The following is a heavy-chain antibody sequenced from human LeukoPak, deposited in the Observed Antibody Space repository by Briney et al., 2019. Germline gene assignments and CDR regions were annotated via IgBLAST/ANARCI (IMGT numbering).Heavy chain of an antibody. CDR1: GGSISSYY. Sequence: SETLSLTCTVSGGSISSYYWSWIRQPPGKGLEWIGYIYYSGSTNYNPSLKSRVTISVDTSKNQFSLKLSSVTAADTAAYYCARVKELYSSGWLTNAFDIWGQGTMVTVSS. CDR2: IYYSGST. J-gene: IGHJ3*02. D-gene: IGHD6-19*01. V-gene: IGHV4-59*01. CDR3: ARVKELYSSGWLTNAFDI.